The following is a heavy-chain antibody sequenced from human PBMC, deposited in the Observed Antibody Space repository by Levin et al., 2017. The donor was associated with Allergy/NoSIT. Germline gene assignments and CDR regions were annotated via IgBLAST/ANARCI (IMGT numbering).Heavy chain of an antibody. Sequence: KISCKASGGTFSSYAISWVRQAPGQGLEWMGRIIPILGIANYAQKFQGRVTITADKSTSTAYMELSSLRSEDTAVYYCARGVYGDYGDDAFDIWGQGTMVTVSS. J-gene: IGHJ3*02. CDR2: IIPILGIA. D-gene: IGHD4-17*01. CDR3: ARGVYGDYGDDAFDI. V-gene: IGHV1-69*04. CDR1: GGTFSSYA.